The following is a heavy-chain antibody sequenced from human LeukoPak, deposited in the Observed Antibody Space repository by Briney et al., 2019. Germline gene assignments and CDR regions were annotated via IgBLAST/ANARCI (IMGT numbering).Heavy chain of an antibody. V-gene: IGHV4-39*01. CDR1: GASVSSSTYY. J-gene: IGHJ4*02. Sequence: KSSETLSLTCTVSGASVSSSTYYWGWIRQPPGKGLEWIGSIYYSGSTYYNPSLKSRVTMSVDTSKNQFSLKLSSVTAADTAVYYCARHAGGIAAAGTRPFDYWGQGTLVTVSS. CDR2: IYYSGST. D-gene: IGHD6-13*01. CDR3: ARHAGGIAAAGTRPFDY.